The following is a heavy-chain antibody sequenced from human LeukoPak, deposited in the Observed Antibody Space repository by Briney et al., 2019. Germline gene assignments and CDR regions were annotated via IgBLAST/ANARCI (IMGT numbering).Heavy chain of an antibody. CDR1: GGSFSGYY. Sequence: PSETLSLTCAVYGGSFSGYYWSWIRQPPGKGLEWIGSIYYSGSTYYNPSLKSRVTISVDTSKNQFSLKLSSVTAADTAVYYCAREFLEWLLLPYNWFDPWGQGTLVTVSS. V-gene: IGHV4-34*01. CDR2: IYYSGST. D-gene: IGHD3-3*01. J-gene: IGHJ5*02. CDR3: AREFLEWLLLPYNWFDP.